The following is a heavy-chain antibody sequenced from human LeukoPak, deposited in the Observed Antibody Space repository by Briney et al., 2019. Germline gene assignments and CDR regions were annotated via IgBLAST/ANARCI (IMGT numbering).Heavy chain of an antibody. J-gene: IGHJ4*02. CDR2: IKSKADSGAA. CDR1: GFTFNNAW. CDR3: TRDRRDSSGWYGGFDY. Sequence: PGGSLRLSCAASGFTFNNAWMNWVRKAPGKGLEWVGRIKSKADSGAADYSAPVKGRFTISRDDSRNTLFLQMDSLKTEDTAVYYCTRDRRDSSGWYGGFDYWGQGTLVTVSS. V-gene: IGHV3-15*07. D-gene: IGHD6-19*01.